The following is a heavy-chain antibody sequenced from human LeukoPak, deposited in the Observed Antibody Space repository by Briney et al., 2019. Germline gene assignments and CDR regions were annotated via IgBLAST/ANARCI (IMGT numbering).Heavy chain of an antibody. V-gene: IGHV3-23*01. J-gene: IGHJ4*02. CDR3: AKEPPDGSGSYFDY. Sequence: PGGSLRLSCAASGFTFSIYAMSWVRQAPGRGLEWVSAISSGGGSTYCADSVKGRFTISSDNSKNTLYLQMNSRRAEDTAVYYCAKEPPDGSGSYFDYWGQGTLVTVSS. D-gene: IGHD3-10*01. CDR1: GFTFSIYA. CDR2: ISSGGGST.